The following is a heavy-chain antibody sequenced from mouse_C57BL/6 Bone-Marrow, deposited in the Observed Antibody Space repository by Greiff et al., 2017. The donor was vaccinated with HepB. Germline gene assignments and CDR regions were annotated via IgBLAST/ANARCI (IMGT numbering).Heavy chain of an antibody. Sequence: EVQVVESGGGLVKPGGSLKLSCAASGFTFSSYAMSWVRQTPEKRLEWVATISDGGSYTYYPDNVKGRFTISRDNAKNNLYLQMSHLKSEDTAMYYCARGRDYPAWFAYWGQGTLVTVSA. CDR1: GFTFSSYA. J-gene: IGHJ3*01. V-gene: IGHV5-4*01. D-gene: IGHD2-4*01. CDR2: ISDGGSYT. CDR3: ARGRDYPAWFAY.